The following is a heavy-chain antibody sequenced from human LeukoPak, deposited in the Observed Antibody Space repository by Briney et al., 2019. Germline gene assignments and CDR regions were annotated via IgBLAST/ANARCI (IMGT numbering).Heavy chain of an antibody. Sequence: SETLSLTCTVSGGSISSSSYSWGWIRQPPGKGLEWIGSIYYRGSIYYNPSFKTRVTISIDTSKNQISLKLSSVTAADTAVYYCARVRGYYDSSGYDYWGQGTLVTVSS. D-gene: IGHD3-22*01. CDR1: GGSISSSSYS. J-gene: IGHJ4*02. V-gene: IGHV4-39*07. CDR3: ARVRGYYDSSGYDY. CDR2: IYYRGSI.